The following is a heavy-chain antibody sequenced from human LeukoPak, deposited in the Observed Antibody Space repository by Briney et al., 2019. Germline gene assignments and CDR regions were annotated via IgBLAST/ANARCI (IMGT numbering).Heavy chain of an antibody. J-gene: IGHJ4*02. Sequence: PGRSLRLSCAASGFTFSSYAMHWLRQAPGKGVEWVAVISYDGSNKYYADSVKGRFTISRDNSKNTLYLQMNSLRAEDTAVYYCARDKRDYGDYGYWGQGTLVTVSS. CDR2: ISYDGSNK. D-gene: IGHD4-17*01. CDR1: GFTFSSYA. V-gene: IGHV3-30*04. CDR3: ARDKRDYGDYGY.